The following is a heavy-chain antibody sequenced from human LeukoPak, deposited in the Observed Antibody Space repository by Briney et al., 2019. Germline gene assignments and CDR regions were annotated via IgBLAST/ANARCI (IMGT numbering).Heavy chain of an antibody. D-gene: IGHD1-20*01. CDR2: IKQDGSEK. Sequence: GGSLRLPCAASGFTFSSYWMSWVRQAPGKGLEWVANIKQDGSEKYYVDSVKGRFTISRDNAKNSLYLQMNSLRAENTAVYYCARGITGMMLDYWGQGTLVTVSS. CDR3: ARGITGMMLDY. V-gene: IGHV3-7*01. CDR1: GFTFSSYW. J-gene: IGHJ4*02.